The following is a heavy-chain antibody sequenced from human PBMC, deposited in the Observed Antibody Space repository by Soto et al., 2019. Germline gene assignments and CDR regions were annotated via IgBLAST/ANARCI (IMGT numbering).Heavy chain of an antibody. CDR2: ITPIFGTA. V-gene: IGHV1-69*12. Sequence: QVQLVQSGAEVKKPGSSVTVSCKASGGTFSSYTISWVRQAPGQGLEWMGGITPIFGTANYAQKFQGRVTITADEYTSTAYMELSSLRSEDTAVYYCARGNHRWLQLWYFDLWGRGTLVTVSS. CDR1: GGTFSSYT. D-gene: IGHD5-12*01. CDR3: ARGNHRWLQLWYFDL. J-gene: IGHJ2*01.